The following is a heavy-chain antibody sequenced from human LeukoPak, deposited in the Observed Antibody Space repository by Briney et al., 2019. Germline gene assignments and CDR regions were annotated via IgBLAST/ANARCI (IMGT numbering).Heavy chain of an antibody. CDR3: ARGEGYCSSTSYYPFDY. CDR1: GYTFTSYA. CDR2: INAGNGNT. J-gene: IGHJ4*02. Sequence: ASVKVSCKASGYTFTSYAMHWVRQSPGQRLEWMGWINAGNGNTKYSQKFQGRVTITRDTSASTAYMELSSLRSEDTAVYYCARGEGYCSSTSYYPFDYWGQGTLVTVSS. D-gene: IGHD2-2*01. V-gene: IGHV1-3*01.